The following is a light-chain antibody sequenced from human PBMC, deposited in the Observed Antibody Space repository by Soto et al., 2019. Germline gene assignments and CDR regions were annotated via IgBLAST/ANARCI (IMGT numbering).Light chain of an antibody. Sequence: QSALTQPASVSGSPGQSITISCTGTSSDVGDYNYVSWYQQHPGKAPKLMIYDVSNRPSGVSNRFSGSKSGSTASLTISGLQAEAESDYYCSSYTSSTTRVFGTGTKLTVL. CDR1: SSDVGDYNY. J-gene: IGLJ1*01. CDR2: DVS. CDR3: SSYTSSTTRV. V-gene: IGLV2-14*01.